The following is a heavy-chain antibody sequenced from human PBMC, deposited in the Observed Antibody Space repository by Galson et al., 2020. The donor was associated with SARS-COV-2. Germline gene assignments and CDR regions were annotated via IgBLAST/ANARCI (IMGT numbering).Heavy chain of an antibody. CDR3: ARSPPASTSGTAIYFDY. Sequence: GESLKISCAASGFAFSSYTMNWVRQAPGKGLEWVASLDTSSTYIYHADSLKGRFTISRDNAENSLYLQMNSLRAEDTAVYYCARSPPASTSGTAIYFDYWGQGTQVTGS. V-gene: IGHV3-21*01. CDR1: GFAFSSYT. J-gene: IGHJ4*02. D-gene: IGHD2-21*02. CDR2: LDTSSTYI.